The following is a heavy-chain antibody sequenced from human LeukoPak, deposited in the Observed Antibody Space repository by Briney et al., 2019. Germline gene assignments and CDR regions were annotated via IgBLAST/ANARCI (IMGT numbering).Heavy chain of an antibody. Sequence: GESLRLSCAASGFTFSSYAMSWVRQTPGKGQGWVSPIRGSGGRTYYADSVRGRFTTHRDNPKNTLYLQMNSLRAEDTAVYYCAKDRHDYGGNSEIDPWGQGTLVTVSS. V-gene: IGHV3-23*01. CDR1: GFTFSSYA. CDR3: AKDRHDYGGNSEIDP. D-gene: IGHD4-17*01. CDR2: IRGSGGRT. J-gene: IGHJ5*02.